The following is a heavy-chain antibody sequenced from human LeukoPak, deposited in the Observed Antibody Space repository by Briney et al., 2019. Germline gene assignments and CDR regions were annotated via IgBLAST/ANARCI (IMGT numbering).Heavy chain of an antibody. CDR1: GFTFSAYR. D-gene: IGHD1-7*01. Sequence: QAGGSLRLSCAASGFTFSAYRMHWVRQAPGKGLVWVSRISSDGSRTDYADSVKGRFTISRDNAKNTLYLQMNSLRADDTAIYYCARARELDYWGQGILVTVSS. CDR2: ISSDGSRT. V-gene: IGHV3-74*01. CDR3: ARARELDY. J-gene: IGHJ4*02.